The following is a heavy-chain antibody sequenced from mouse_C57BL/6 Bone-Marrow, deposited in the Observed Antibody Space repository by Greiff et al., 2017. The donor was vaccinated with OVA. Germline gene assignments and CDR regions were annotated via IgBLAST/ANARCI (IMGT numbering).Heavy chain of an antibody. V-gene: IGHV1-64*01. Sequence: QVQLQQPGAELVKPGASVKLSCKASGYTFTSYWLHWVKQRPGQGLEWIGRIYPGDGDTNYNGKFKGKATLTADKSSSTAYMQLSSLTSEDSAVYFCARNKLGSDYWGQGTTLTVSS. CDR3: ARNKLGSDY. CDR1: GYTFTSYW. CDR2: IYPGDGDT. J-gene: IGHJ2*01. D-gene: IGHD4-1*01.